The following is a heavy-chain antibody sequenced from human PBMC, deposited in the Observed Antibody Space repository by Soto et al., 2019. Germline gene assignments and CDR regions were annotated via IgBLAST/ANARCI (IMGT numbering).Heavy chain of an antibody. Sequence: QVQLQESGPGLVKPSETLSLTCTVSGGSVSSGSYYWSWIRQPPGKGLEWIGYIYYSGSTNYNPSLKSRVTISVDTSKNQFSLKLSSVTAADTAVYYCARSKKIVGATSWFDPWGQGTLVTVSS. CDR2: IYYSGST. J-gene: IGHJ5*02. D-gene: IGHD1-26*01. CDR3: ARSKKIVGATSWFDP. CDR1: GGSVSSGSYY. V-gene: IGHV4-61*01.